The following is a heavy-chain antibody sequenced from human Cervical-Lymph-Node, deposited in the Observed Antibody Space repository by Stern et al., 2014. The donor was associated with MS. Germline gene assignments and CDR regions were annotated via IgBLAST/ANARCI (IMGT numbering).Heavy chain of an antibody. V-gene: IGHV1-58*01. D-gene: IGHD3-22*01. Sequence: QLVQSGPEVKKPGTSVKVSCKASGYTFTSSYVHWVRQARGQGLEWIGTIVGGSGNKNYAQKFQERVAITRDMATSTAYMELSSLRSEDTAVYYCAANYYDTYDYYGMDVWGQGTTVTVSS. CDR3: AANYYDTYDYYGMDV. J-gene: IGHJ6*02. CDR1: GYTFTSSY. CDR2: IVGGSGNK.